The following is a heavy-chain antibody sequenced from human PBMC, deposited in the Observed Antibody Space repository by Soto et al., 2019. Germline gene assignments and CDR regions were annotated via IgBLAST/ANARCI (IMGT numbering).Heavy chain of an antibody. Sequence: SETLSLTCTVSGGSVSSGSYYWSWIRQPPGKGLEWIGYIYYSGSTIYNPSVKGRFTISRDNSKNTLYLQMNSLRAEDSAVYYCARDPQGYYDSSAYLDYWGQGTLVTVSS. D-gene: IGHD3-22*01. CDR3: ARDPQGYYDSSAYLDY. CDR1: GGSVSSGSYY. CDR2: IYYSGST. J-gene: IGHJ4*02. V-gene: IGHV4-61*01.